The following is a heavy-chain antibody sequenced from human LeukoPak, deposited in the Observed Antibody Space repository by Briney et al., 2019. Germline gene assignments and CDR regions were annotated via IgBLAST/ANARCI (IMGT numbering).Heavy chain of an antibody. V-gene: IGHV3-33*01. CDR3: ARGLYCSSTSCQPQYYYGMDV. Sequence: GRSLRLSCAASGFTFSSYGMHWVRQAPGKGLEWVAVIWYDGSNKYYADSVKGRFTISRDNSKNTLYLQMNSLRAEDTAVYYCARGLYCSSTSCQPQYYYGMDVWGQGTTVTVSS. CDR2: IWYDGSNK. J-gene: IGHJ6*02. CDR1: GFTFSSYG. D-gene: IGHD2-2*01.